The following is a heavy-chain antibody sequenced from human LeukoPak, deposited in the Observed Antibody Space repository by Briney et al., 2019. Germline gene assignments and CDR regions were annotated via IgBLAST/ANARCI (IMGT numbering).Heavy chain of an antibody. CDR1: GGSISSYY. J-gene: IGHJ4*02. D-gene: IGHD4-17*01. CDR3: ARDPYGDSGLDY. V-gene: IGHV4-59*01. CDR2: IYYSGST. Sequence: SETLSLTCTVSGGSISSYYWSWIRQPPGKGLEWIGYIYYSGSTNYNPSLKSRVTISVDTSKNQFSLKLSSVTAADTAVYYCARDPYGDSGLDYWGQGTLVTVSS.